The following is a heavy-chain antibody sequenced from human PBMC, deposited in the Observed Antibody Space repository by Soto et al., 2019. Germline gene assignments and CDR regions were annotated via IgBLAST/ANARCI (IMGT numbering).Heavy chain of an antibody. V-gene: IGHV3-74*01. D-gene: IGHD3-10*01. CDR2: INMDGTRT. J-gene: IGHJ4*02. CDR1: EFTFSNNW. Sequence: EVQVVESGGGLVQPGGSLRLSCAASEFTFSNNWMHWVRQAPGKGLEWVSRINMDGTRTNYADSVNGRFAIFRDNVKNTVYLQMNSLRVEDSAAYYCARGGLGSFLLDYWGQGTLVSVS. CDR3: ARGGLGSFLLDY.